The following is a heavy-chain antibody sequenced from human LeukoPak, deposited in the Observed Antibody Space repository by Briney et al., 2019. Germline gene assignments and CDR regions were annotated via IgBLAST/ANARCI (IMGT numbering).Heavy chain of an antibody. CDR3: ARLSTVTTSFDY. J-gene: IGHJ4*02. CDR1: GFTVSSNS. V-gene: IGHV3-53*01. CDR2: IYSDNT. D-gene: IGHD4-17*01. Sequence: PGGSLRLSCTVSGFTVSSNSMSWVRQAPGKGLEWDSFIYSDNTHYSDSVKGRFTISRDNSKNTLYLQMNSLRAEDTAVYYCARLSTVTTSFDYWGQGTLVTVSS.